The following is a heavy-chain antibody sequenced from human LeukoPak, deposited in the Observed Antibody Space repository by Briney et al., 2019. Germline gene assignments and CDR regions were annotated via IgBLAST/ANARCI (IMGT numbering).Heavy chain of an antibody. CDR3: AKERNYDILTGYYPRPYGMDV. CDR2: ISGSGGST. V-gene: IGHV3-23*01. D-gene: IGHD3-9*01. CDR1: GFTFSSYA. Sequence: GGSLRLSCAASGFTFSSYAMSWVRQAPGKGLEWVSAISGSGGSTYYADSVKGRFTISRDNSKNTLYLQMNSLRAEDTAVYYCAKERNYDILTGYYPRPYGMDVWGQGTTVTVSS. J-gene: IGHJ6*02.